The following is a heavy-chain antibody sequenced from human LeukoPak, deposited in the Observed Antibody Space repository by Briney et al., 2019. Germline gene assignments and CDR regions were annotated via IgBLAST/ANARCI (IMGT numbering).Heavy chain of an antibody. D-gene: IGHD3-9*01. CDR3: ARETILRYFDY. Sequence: PGGSLRLSCAASEFTFSLYAMNWVRQAPGKGLEWLSYINDVSSDIHYADSVKGRFTISRDNVKNTLYLQMNSLRAEDTAVYYCARETILRYFDYWGQGTLVTVSS. J-gene: IGHJ4*02. CDR1: EFTFSLYA. CDR2: INDVSSDI. V-gene: IGHV3-21*05.